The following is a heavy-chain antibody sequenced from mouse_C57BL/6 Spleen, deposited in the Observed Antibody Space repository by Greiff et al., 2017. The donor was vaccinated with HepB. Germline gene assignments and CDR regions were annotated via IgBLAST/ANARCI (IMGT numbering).Heavy chain of an antibody. CDR2: IDPEDGDT. D-gene: IGHD2-2*01. J-gene: IGHJ2*01. CDR3: TRHGYDRGFDY. Sequence: EVKLMESGAELVRPGASVKLSCTASGFNIKDYYMHWVKQRPEQGLEWIGRIDPEDGDTEYAPKFQGKATMTADTTSNTAYLQLSSLTSEDTAVYYCTRHGYDRGFDYWGQGTTLTVSS. CDR1: GFNIKDYY. V-gene: IGHV14-1*01.